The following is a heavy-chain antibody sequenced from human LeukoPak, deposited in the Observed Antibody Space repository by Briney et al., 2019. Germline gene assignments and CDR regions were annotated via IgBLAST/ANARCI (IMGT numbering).Heavy chain of an antibody. CDR3: ARDRGYYDSSGSGFFDL. J-gene: IGHJ2*01. D-gene: IGHD3-22*01. CDR2: INPSGGST. CDR1: GYTFTSYY. Sequence: ASVRVSCKASGYTFTSYYMHWVRQAPGQGLEWMGIINPSGGSTSYAQKFQGRVTMTRDMSTSTVYMELSSLRSEDTAVYYCARDRGYYDSSGSGFFDLWGRGTLVTVSS. V-gene: IGHV1-46*01.